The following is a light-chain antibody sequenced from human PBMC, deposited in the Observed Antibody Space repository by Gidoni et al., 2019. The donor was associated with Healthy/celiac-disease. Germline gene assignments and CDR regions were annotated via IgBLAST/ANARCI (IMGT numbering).Light chain of an antibody. Sequence: QSALTQPPSPSGSPGPYAPSPCTGTSSDVGGYNYVAGYQQHPGQAPQHMIYEVSKRPSGVPDRVAGAKAGNTASLTVDGLQAEDEADYYCSSYAGSNANWVFGGGTKLTVL. V-gene: IGLV2-8*01. CDR3: SSYAGSNANWV. J-gene: IGLJ3*02. CDR1: SSDVGGYNY. CDR2: EVS.